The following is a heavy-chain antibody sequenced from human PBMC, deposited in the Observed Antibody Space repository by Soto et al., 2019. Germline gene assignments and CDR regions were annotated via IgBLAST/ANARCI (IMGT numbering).Heavy chain of an antibody. V-gene: IGHV3-21*01. J-gene: IGHJ4*02. Sequence: GGSLRLSCAASGFTFSSYSMNWVRQAPGKGLGWVSSISSSSSYIYYADSVKGRFTISRDNAKNSLYLQMNSLRAEDTAVYYCAILYGDYHLPNFDYWGQGTLVTVSS. CDR1: GFTFSSYS. D-gene: IGHD4-17*01. CDR2: ISSSSSYI. CDR3: AILYGDYHLPNFDY.